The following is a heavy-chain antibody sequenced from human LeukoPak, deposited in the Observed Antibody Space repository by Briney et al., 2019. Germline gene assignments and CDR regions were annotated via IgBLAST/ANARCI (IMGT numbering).Heavy chain of an antibody. D-gene: IGHD6-19*01. CDR3: ARDPGYGSGFIQH. CDR2: ISSSSSYI. Sequence: KAGGSLRLSCAASGFTFSSYSMNWVRQAPGKGLEWVSSISSSSSYIYYADSVKGRFTISRDNAKNSLYLQMNSLRAEDTAVYYCARDPGYGSGFIQHWGQGTLVTVSS. V-gene: IGHV3-21*01. CDR1: GFTFSSYS. J-gene: IGHJ1*01.